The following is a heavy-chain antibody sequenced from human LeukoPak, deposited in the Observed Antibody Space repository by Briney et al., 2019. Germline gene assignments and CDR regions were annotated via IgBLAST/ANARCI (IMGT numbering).Heavy chain of an antibody. Sequence: PGGSLRLSCAASGFTFSSYAMSWVRQAPGKGLEWVSAISGSGGSTYYADSVKGRFTISRDNSKNTLYLQMNSLRAEDTAVYYCAKSFRMFMGIAVAGIGYWGQGTLVTVSS. CDR2: ISGSGGST. J-gene: IGHJ4*02. D-gene: IGHD6-19*01. CDR3: AKSFRMFMGIAVAGIGY. CDR1: GFTFSSYA. V-gene: IGHV3-23*01.